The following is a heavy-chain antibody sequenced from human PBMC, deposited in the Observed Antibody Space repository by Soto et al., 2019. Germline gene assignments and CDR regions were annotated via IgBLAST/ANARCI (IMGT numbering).Heavy chain of an antibody. CDR3: ARNRRGVVVPAAIDPYASYYFYYYGMDV. CDR2: IIPIFGTA. Sequence: SVKVSCKASGGTFSSYAISWVRQAPGQGLEWMGGIIPIFGTANYAQKFHGRVTITADESTSTAYMELSSLRSEDTAVYYCARNRRGVVVPAAIDPYASYYFYYYGMDVWGQGTTVTVSS. V-gene: IGHV1-69*13. J-gene: IGHJ6*02. CDR1: GGTFSSYA. D-gene: IGHD2-2*02.